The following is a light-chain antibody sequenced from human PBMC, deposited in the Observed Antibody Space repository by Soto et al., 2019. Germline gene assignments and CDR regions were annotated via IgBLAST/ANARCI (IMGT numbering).Light chain of an antibody. V-gene: IGKV3-20*01. Sequence: ETLMTQSPATLSVSPGERATLSCRASQSVNNNLAWYQQKLGQAPRLLIYGASNRATGIPVRFSGSGSGTDFTLTISGLEPEDFAVYYCQQYGSSSITFGQGTRLEIK. CDR2: GAS. J-gene: IGKJ5*01. CDR3: QQYGSSSIT. CDR1: QSVNNN.